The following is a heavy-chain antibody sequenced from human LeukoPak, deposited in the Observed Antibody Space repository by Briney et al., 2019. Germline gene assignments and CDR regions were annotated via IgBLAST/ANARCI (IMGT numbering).Heavy chain of an antibody. CDR2: IYHSGST. V-gene: IGHV4-38-2*02. D-gene: IGHD2-8*01. Sequence: SETLSLTCTVSGYSISSGYYWGWIRQPPGKGLEWIGSIYHSGSTYYNPSLKSRVTISVDTSKNQFSLKLSSVTAADTAVYYCARDVYYHYMDVWGKGTTVTVSS. CDR3: ARDVYYHYMDV. J-gene: IGHJ6*03. CDR1: GYSISSGYY.